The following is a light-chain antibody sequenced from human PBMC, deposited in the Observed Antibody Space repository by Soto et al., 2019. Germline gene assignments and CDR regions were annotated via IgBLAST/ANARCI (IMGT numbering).Light chain of an antibody. CDR1: QDISKY. Sequence: DIQMTQSPSSLSASIGDRVTITCQASQDISKYLNWYQQKPGKAPNLLIYDASNLGTGVPSRFSGSGFGTGFNFTIRRLQPEDFSKSFWQHNDNLPPNFGGGTQVEVK. CDR3: QHNDNLPPN. J-gene: IGKJ4*01. V-gene: IGKV1-33*01. CDR2: DAS.